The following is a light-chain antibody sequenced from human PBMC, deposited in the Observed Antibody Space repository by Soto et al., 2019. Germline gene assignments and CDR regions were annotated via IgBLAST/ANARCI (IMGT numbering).Light chain of an antibody. J-gene: IGKJ1*01. CDR3: QQYGSSGT. V-gene: IGKV1-5*03. CDR2: KAS. Sequence: DIQMTQSPSTLSGSVGDRVTITCRAGQTISSWLAWYQQKPGKAPKLLIYKASTLKSGVQSRFSGSGSETEFTHTSSSLQPDDYAVYYCQQYGSSGTFGQGTKVDIK. CDR1: QTISSW.